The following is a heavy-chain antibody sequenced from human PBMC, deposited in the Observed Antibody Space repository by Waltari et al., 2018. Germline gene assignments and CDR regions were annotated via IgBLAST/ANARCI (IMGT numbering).Heavy chain of an antibody. V-gene: IGHV3-23*01. J-gene: IGHJ4*02. CDR3: AKDGSHIVVVTASDY. CDR1: GFTFSSYA. Sequence: EVQLLESGGGLVQPGGSLRLSCAASGFTFSSYALSWVRQAPGKGLEWVSAISGSGGSTYYADSVKGRFTISRDNSKNTLYLQMNSLRAEDTAVYYCAKDGSHIVVVTASDYWGQGTLVTVSS. CDR2: ISGSGGST. D-gene: IGHD2-21*02.